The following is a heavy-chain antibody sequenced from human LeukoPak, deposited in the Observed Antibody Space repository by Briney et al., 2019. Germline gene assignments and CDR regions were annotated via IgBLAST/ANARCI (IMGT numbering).Heavy chain of an antibody. CDR3: TTDPRD. CDR2: IYSKSECGTT. V-gene: IGHV3-15*01. Sequence: TGGSLRLSCAASGFTFTDSWMSWVRQAPGKGLEWLGRIYSKSECGTTDYAAPVNGRFSISRDDSKKTLYLQMNSLKTEDTAVYYCTTDPRDWGQGTLVTVSS. D-gene: IGHD5-24*01. J-gene: IGHJ4*02. CDR1: GFTFTDSW.